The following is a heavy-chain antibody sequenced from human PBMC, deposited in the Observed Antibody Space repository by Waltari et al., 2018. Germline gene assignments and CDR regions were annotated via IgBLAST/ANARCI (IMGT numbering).Heavy chain of an antibody. CDR1: TFDDYA. Sequence: TFDDYAMHWVRQAPGKGLEWVAGINWNSDSIGYGDSVKGRFTISRDNARNSLYLQMNSLTTEDTAVYYCLKKNDEVYDRNGLVYDAFDVWGQGTMVTVST. D-gene: IGHD3-22*01. V-gene: IGHV3-9*01. J-gene: IGHJ3*01. CDR3: LKKNDEVYDRNGLVYDAFDV. CDR2: INWNSDSI.